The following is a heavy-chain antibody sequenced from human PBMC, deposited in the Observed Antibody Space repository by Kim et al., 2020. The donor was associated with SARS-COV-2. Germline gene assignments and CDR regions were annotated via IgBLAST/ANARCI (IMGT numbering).Heavy chain of an antibody. D-gene: IGHD6-13*01. V-gene: IGHV1-18*01. CDR3: ARRYSSSWGEYYGMDV. Sequence: ASVKVSCKASGYTFTSYGISWVRQAPGQGLEWMGWISAYNGNTNYAQKPQGRVTMTTDTSTSTAYMELRSLRSDDTAVYYCARRYSSSWGEYYGMDVWGQGTTVTVSS. CDR2: ISAYNGNT. J-gene: IGHJ6*02. CDR1: GYTFTSYG.